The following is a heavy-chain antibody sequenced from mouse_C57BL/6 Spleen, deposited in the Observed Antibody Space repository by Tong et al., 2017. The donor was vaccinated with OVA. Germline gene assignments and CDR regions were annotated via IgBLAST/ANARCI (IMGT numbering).Heavy chain of an antibody. CDR1: GFNIKDYY. CDR3: TLTTVVATGFDY. CDR2: IDPENGDT. J-gene: IGHJ2*01. Sequence: EVQLQESGAELVKPGASVKLSCTASGFNIKDYYMHWVKQRPEQGLEWIGWIDPENGDTEYASKFQGKATITADTSSNTAYLQLSSLTSEDTAVYYCTLTTVVATGFDYWGQGTTLTVSS. V-gene: IGHV14-4*01. D-gene: IGHD1-1*01.